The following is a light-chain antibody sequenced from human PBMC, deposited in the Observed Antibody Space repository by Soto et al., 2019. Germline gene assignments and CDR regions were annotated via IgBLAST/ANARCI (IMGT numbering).Light chain of an antibody. V-gene: IGKV2-30*01. CDR2: KVS. CDR3: MQGSHWPRT. CDR1: QSLVNSDGNTY. J-gene: IGKJ1*01. Sequence: EVVMTQSPLSLPVTLGQPASISCRSSQSLVNSDGNTYLNWFHQRPGQSPRRLIYKVSNRDSGVXDXXSGSGSGNDVTLRSSRVEAEDVGVYYCMQGSHWPRTFGQGTRVEIK.